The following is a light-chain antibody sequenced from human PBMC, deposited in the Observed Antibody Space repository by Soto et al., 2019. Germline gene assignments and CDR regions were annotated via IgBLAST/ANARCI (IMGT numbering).Light chain of an antibody. J-gene: IGLJ2*01. CDR1: TGDIGSYNR. CDR2: EVS. CDR3: SSFTNNSTLV. V-gene: IGLV2-18*02. Sequence: QSALTQPPSVSGSAGQSVTISCTGATGDIGSYNRVSWYQQPPGTAPKVMIYEVSNRPSGVPDRFSGSKSGNTASLTISGLQAEDESDYYCSSFTNNSTLVFGGGTKLTV.